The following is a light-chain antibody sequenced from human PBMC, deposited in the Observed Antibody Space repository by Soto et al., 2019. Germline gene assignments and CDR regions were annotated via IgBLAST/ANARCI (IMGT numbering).Light chain of an antibody. CDR3: SSHAGSNNVV. CDR1: SSDIDAYDY. J-gene: IGLJ3*02. Sequence: QSVLTQPPSASGSPGQSVTISCTGTSSDIDAYDYVSWYQQHPGKAPKLVICDVSRRPSGVPDRFSGSKSGNTASLTVSGLQAEDEATYYCSSHAGSNNVVFGGGTKLTVL. V-gene: IGLV2-8*01. CDR2: DVS.